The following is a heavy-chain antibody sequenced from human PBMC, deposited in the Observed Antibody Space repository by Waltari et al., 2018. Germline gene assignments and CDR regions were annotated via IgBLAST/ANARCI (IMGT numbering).Heavy chain of an antibody. V-gene: IGHV4-34*01. J-gene: IGHJ4*02. CDR2: INHSGST. D-gene: IGHD3-16*01. CDR3: ARGGGWRSLDY. CDR1: GGSFSGYY. Sequence: QVQLQQWGAGLLKPSETLSLTCAVYGGSFSGYYWSWIRQPPGKGLEWIGEINHSGSTNYNPALKSRGTISVDTSKNQFSLKLSSVTAADTAVYYCARGGGWRSLDYWGQGTLVTVSS.